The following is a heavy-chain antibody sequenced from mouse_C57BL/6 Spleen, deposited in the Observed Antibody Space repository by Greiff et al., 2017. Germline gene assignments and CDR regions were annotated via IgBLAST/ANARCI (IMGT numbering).Heavy chain of an antibody. D-gene: IGHD2-3*01. CDR1: GYSITSGYY. CDR3: ARDGYYNWFAY. V-gene: IGHV3-6*01. CDR2: ISYDGSN. Sequence: EVKLLESGPGLVKPSQSLSLTCSVTGYSITSGYYWNLIRQFPGNKLEWMGYISYDGSNNYTASLKNQTSITPDTSKNQFFLKLNSVTTEDTATDYCARDGYYNWFAYWGQGTLVTVSA. J-gene: IGHJ3*01.